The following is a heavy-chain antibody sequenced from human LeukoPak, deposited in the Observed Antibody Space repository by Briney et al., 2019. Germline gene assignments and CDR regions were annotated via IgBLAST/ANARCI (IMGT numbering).Heavy chain of an antibody. Sequence: ASVTVSYKASGYTFTGYYMHWVQQAPGQGLEWMGWINPNSCGTNYAQKFQGRVTMTRDTSISTAYMELSRLRSDDTAVYYCARDGYSTVTTEVPFDYWGQGTLVTVSS. D-gene: IGHD4-17*01. J-gene: IGHJ4*02. CDR2: INPNSCGT. CDR1: GYTFTGYY. CDR3: ARDGYSTVTTEVPFDY. V-gene: IGHV1-2*02.